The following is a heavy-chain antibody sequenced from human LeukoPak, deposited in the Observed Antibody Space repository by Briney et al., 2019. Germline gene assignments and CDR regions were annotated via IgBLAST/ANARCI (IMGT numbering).Heavy chain of an antibody. Sequence: ASVRVSSKASGYTFTSYDINWVRQATGEGGERMGWMNPNSGNTGYTQKFQGRVTMTRNTSISTAYMELSSLRSEDTAVYYCARSITNYYYYGMDVWGQGTTVTVSS. J-gene: IGHJ6*02. D-gene: IGHD1-1*01. CDR3: ARSITNYYYYGMDV. V-gene: IGHV1-8*01. CDR2: MNPNSGNT. CDR1: GYTFTSYD.